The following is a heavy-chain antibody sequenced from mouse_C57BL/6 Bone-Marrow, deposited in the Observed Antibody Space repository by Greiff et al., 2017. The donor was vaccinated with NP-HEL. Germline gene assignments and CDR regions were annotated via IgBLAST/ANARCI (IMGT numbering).Heavy chain of an antibody. CDR3: ARPFYYYYGSSPYY. D-gene: IGHD1-1*01. CDR1: GYTFTSYW. J-gene: IGHJ2*01. CDR2: IYPGSGST. V-gene: IGHV1-55*01. Sequence: QVQLQQPGAELVKPGASVKMSCKASGYTFTSYWITWVKQRPGQGLEWIGDIYPGSGSTNYIEKFKSKATLTVDTSSSTAYMQLSSLTSEDSAVYYCARPFYYYYGSSPYYWGQGTTRTVSS.